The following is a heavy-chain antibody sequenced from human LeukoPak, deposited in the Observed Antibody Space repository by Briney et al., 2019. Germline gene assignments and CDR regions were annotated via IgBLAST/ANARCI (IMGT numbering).Heavy chain of an antibody. V-gene: IGHV4-38-2*01. D-gene: IGHD2-2*01. Sequence: SETLSLTCAVSGYSISSGYYWGWIRQPPGKGLEWIGSIYHSGSTYYNPSLTSRVSISVDTSKNQFSLKLSSVTAADTAVYYCARRLGYCSSTSCYYYFDYWGQGTLVTVSS. J-gene: IGHJ4*02. CDR2: IYHSGST. CDR1: GYSISSGYY. CDR3: ARRLGYCSSTSCYYYFDY.